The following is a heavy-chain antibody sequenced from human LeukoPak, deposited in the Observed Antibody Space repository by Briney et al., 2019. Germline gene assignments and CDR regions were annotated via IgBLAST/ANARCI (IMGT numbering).Heavy chain of an antibody. CDR2: INSNIRST. CDR1: GFTFSSYS. Sequence: GGSLRLSCAASGFTFSSYSMTWVRQAPGKGLEWVSSINSNIRSTYYADSVKGRFTISRDNAKNSLHLQMDSLRAEDTAVYYCTRALSSDNWFASHWGQGTLVTVSS. CDR3: TRALSSDNWFASH. V-gene: IGHV3-21*01. D-gene: IGHD1-1*01. J-gene: IGHJ4*02.